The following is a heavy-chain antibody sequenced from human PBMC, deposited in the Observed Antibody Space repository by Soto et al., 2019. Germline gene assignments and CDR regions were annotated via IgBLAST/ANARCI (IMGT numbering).Heavy chain of an antibody. V-gene: IGHV4-34*01. D-gene: IGHD3-22*01. J-gene: IGHJ4*02. Sequence: PSETLSLTCAVYGGSFSGYYWSWIRQPPGKGLEWIGEINHSGSTNYNPSLKSRVTISVDTSENQFSLKLSSVTAADTAVYYCARRVSWYYYDSSGYYAHFDYWGQGTLVTVSS. CDR1: GGSFSGYY. CDR2: INHSGST. CDR3: ARRVSWYYYDSSGYYAHFDY.